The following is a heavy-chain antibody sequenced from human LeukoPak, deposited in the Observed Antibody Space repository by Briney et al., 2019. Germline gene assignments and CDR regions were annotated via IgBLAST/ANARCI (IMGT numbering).Heavy chain of an antibody. V-gene: IGHV4-39*01. CDR1: GGSISSSSYY. CDR3: ARVPGGGSSSWYADP. CDR2: IYYSGST. D-gene: IGHD6-13*01. Sequence: SETLSLTCTVSGGSISSSSYYWGWIRQPPGKGLEWIGSIYYSGSTYYNPSLKSRVTISVDTSKNQFSLKLSSVTAAVTAVYYCARVPGGGSSSWYADPWGQGTLVTVSS. J-gene: IGHJ5*02.